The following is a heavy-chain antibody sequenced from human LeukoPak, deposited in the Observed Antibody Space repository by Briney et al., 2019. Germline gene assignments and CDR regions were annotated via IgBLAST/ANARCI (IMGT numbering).Heavy chain of an antibody. CDR1: GFTFSSYA. CDR3: AKRPSRYSGYDSDY. D-gene: IGHD5-12*01. J-gene: IGHJ4*02. V-gene: IGHV3-23*01. CDR2: ISGSGGST. Sequence: GGSLRLSCAASGFTFSSYAMSWVRQAPGKGLEWVSAISGSGGSTYYADSVKGRSTISRDNSKNTLYLQMNSLRAEDTAVYYCAKRPSRYSGYDSDYWGQGTLVTVSS.